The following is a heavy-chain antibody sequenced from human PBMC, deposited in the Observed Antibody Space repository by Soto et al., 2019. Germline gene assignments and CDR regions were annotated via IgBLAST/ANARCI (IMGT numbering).Heavy chain of an antibody. CDR1: GFTFSSYS. CDR2: ISSSSSYI. V-gene: IGHV3-21*01. J-gene: IGHJ4*02. Sequence: LRLSCAASGFTFSSYSMNWVRQAPGKGLEWVSSISSSSSYIYYADSVKGRFTISRDNAKNSLYLQMNSLRAEDTAVYYCARDFFRVTMVRGVTTDDYWGQGTLVTVSS. CDR3: ARDFFRVTMVRGVTTDDY. D-gene: IGHD3-10*01.